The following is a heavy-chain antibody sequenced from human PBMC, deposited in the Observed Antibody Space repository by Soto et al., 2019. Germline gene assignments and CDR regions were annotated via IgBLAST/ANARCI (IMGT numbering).Heavy chain of an antibody. J-gene: IGHJ6*02. V-gene: IGHV3-30-3*01. D-gene: IGHD6-13*01. CDR3: ARGSSSSWYYGMDV. CDR2: ISSDGSFE. Sequence: GGSLRLSCAASGFSFSSYALHWVRQAPGKGLEGVAVISSDGSFEYYADSVKGRFTISKDNSRNTLYLQMSTLRADDTAVYYCARGSSSSWYYGMDVWGQGTTVTVSS. CDR1: GFSFSSYA.